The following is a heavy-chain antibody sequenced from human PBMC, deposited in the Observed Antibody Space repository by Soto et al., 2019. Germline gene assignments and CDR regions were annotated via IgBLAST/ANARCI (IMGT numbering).Heavy chain of an antibody. V-gene: IGHV1-69*06. D-gene: IGHD4-17*01. J-gene: IGHJ3*02. Sequence: QGQLEQSGAEVRKHGSSVKVSCEAAGGSLNNYVISWLRQAPGQGLEWMGVTTPDNEAANYAQKFRGRLTITGEKAKNTAYMSMNSMCPEDSVSYYCARYWNAGALYGAFDIWGQGTTVVVS. CDR2: TTPDNEAA. CDR1: GGSLNNYV. CDR3: ARYWNAGALYGAFDI.